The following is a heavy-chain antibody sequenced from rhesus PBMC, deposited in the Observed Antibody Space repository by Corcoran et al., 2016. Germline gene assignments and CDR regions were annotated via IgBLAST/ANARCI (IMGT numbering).Heavy chain of an antibody. Sequence: QVQLQESGPGLVKPSETLSLTCAVSGYSISSGYGWSWIRQPPGKGLVWIGYIGGSSGSPNYNPSLQSRVTISKDTSKNQFSLKLSSVTAVDTAVYYCARARRGSGWYFDLWGPGTPITISS. V-gene: IGHV4-127*01. CDR1: GYSISSGYG. J-gene: IGHJ2*01. CDR2: IGGSSGSP. D-gene: IGHD6-31*01. CDR3: ARARRGSGWYFDL.